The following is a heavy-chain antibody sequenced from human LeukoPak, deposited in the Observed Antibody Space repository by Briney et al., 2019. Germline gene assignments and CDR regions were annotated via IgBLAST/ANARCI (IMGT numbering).Heavy chain of an antibody. CDR1: GFIFSNYW. J-gene: IGHJ5*02. CDR3: ARDGVEFYNWFDP. V-gene: IGHV3-74*01. D-gene: IGHD2-21*01. CDR2: INSDGSST. Sequence: AGGSLRLSCAASGFIFSNYWMHWVRQAPGKGLVWVSRINSDGSSTTYADSVKGRFTISRDNAKNTLYLQMNSLRAEDTAVYYCARDGVEFYNWFDPWGQGTLVTVSS.